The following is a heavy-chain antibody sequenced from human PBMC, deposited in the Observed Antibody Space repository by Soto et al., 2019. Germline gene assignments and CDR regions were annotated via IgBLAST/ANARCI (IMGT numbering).Heavy chain of an antibody. D-gene: IGHD1-20*01. V-gene: IGHV1-8*01. CDR3: ARGNFVHNWNDA. J-gene: IGHJ5*02. CDR2: MNPNSGNT. CDR1: GYTFTSYD. Sequence: ASVKVSCKASGYTFTSYDINWVRQATGQGLEWVGWMNPNSGNTGYAQKFQGRVTMTRNTSISTAYMELSSLRSEDTAVYYCARGNFVHNWNDAWGQGTLVTVSS.